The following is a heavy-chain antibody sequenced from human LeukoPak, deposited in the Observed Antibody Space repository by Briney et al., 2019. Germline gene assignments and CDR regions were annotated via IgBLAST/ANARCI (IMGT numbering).Heavy chain of an antibody. CDR1: GGTFSSYA. D-gene: IGHD3-22*01. CDR2: IIPIFGTA. CDR3: ARGDTPNYYDSSGYYYEFDY. J-gene: IGHJ4*02. V-gene: IGHV1-69*01. Sequence: ASVKVSCKASGGTFSSYAISWVRQAPGQGLEWMGGIIPIFGTANYAQKFQGRVTITADESTSTAYMELSGLRSEDTAVYYCARGDTPNYYDSSGYYYEFDYWGQGTLVTVSS.